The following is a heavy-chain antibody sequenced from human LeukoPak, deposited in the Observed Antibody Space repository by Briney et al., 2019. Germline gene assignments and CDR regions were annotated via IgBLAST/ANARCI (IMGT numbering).Heavy chain of an antibody. CDR2: IWYDGSNK. CDR3: ARDPGYCSSTNCYYYYYGMDV. Sequence: GGSLRLSCAASGFTFSTYGMHWVRQAPGKGLEWVAVIWYDGSNKYYADSVKGRFTISRDNSKNTLYLQMNSLRAEDTAVYYCARDPGYCSSTNCYYYYYGMDVWGQGTTATVSS. D-gene: IGHD2-2*01. CDR1: GFTFSTYG. J-gene: IGHJ6*02. V-gene: IGHV3-33*01.